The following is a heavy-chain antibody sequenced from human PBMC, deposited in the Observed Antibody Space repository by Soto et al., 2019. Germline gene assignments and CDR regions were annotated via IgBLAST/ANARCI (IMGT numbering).Heavy chain of an antibody. CDR1: GYTFTGYY. J-gene: IGHJ6*02. D-gene: IGHD3-10*01. CDR2: INPNSGGT. Sequence: QVQLVQSGAEVKKPGASVKVSCKASGYTFTGYYMHWVRQAPGQGLEWMGWINPNSGGTNYAQKFQGWVPMTRDTSISTAYMELSRLRSADTAVYYCARDYYGSGSYYYYYYGMDVWGQGTTVTVSS. V-gene: IGHV1-2*04. CDR3: ARDYYGSGSYYYYYYGMDV.